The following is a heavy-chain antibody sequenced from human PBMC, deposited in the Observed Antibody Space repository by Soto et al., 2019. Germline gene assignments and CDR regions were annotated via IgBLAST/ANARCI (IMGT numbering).Heavy chain of an antibody. CDR2: ISPYTGKT. J-gene: IGHJ4*02. V-gene: IGHV1-18*01. CDR1: GYTFSSNA. CDR3: ARLGWELQSGRRYSDY. D-gene: IGHD1-26*01. Sequence: QVQLVQSGAEVKKPGASMKVSCKASGYTFSSNAITWVRQAPGQGLEWMGWISPYTGKTNYAQRFQGRVTMTTDPPTGTAYMELRALRSDDTAVYYCARLGWELQSGRRYSDYWGQGTLVTVSS.